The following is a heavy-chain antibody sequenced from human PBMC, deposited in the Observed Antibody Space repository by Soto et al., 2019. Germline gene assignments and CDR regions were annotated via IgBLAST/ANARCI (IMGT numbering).Heavy chain of an antibody. CDR3: ARLVGVAISP. V-gene: IGHV4-30-2*01. J-gene: IGHJ4*02. D-gene: IGHD2-21*01. CDR2: IYPGGNT. Sequence: SETLSLTCAVSGGSISSGHYPWTWIRQPPGKGLEWIGYIYPGGNTYYSPSLKSRVTIALDTSKSLVSLRLNSVTAADTAVYYRARLVGVAISPWGPGTLVTVSS. CDR1: GGSISSGHYP.